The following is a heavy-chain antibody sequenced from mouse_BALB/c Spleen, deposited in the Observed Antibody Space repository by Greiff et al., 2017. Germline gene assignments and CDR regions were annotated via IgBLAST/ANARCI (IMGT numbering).Heavy chain of an antibody. CDR1: GFSLTGYG. Sequence: VKVVESGPGLVAPSQSLSITCTVSGFSLTGYGVNWVRQPPGKGLEWLGMIWGDGSTDYNSALKSRLSISKDNSKSQVFLKMNSLQTDDTARYYCARVLITTVVADAMDYWGQGTSVTVSS. CDR2: IWGDGST. V-gene: IGHV2-6-7*01. J-gene: IGHJ4*01. D-gene: IGHD1-1*01. CDR3: ARVLITTVVADAMDY.